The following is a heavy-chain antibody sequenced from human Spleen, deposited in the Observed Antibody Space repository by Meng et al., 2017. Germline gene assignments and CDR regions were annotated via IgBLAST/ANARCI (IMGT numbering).Heavy chain of an antibody. V-gene: IGHV3-7*01. Sequence: GGSLRLSCAASGFTFSSYSMNWVRQAPGKGLEWVANIKQDESEKNYVGSVKGRFTISRDNAKNSLYLQMNSLRAEDTAVYYCARDGSGSYYAYWGQGTLVTVSS. CDR3: ARDGSGSYYAY. D-gene: IGHD1-26*01. CDR1: GFTFSSYS. CDR2: IKQDESEK. J-gene: IGHJ4*02.